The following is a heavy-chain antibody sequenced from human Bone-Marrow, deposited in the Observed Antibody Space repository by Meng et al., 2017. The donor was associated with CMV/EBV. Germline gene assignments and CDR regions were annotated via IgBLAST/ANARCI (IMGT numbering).Heavy chain of an antibody. CDR2: VNPRSGNT. Sequence: ASVKVSCKASGYTFTNYDINWVRQATGQGLEWMGWVNPRSGNTGYAQKFQGRVTITTDESTSTAYMELSSLRSDDTAVYYCARDYNFIGFDPWGQGTLVTVSS. CDR3: ARDYNFIGFDP. CDR1: GYTFTNYD. J-gene: IGHJ5*02. V-gene: IGHV1-8*01. D-gene: IGHD3/OR15-3a*01.